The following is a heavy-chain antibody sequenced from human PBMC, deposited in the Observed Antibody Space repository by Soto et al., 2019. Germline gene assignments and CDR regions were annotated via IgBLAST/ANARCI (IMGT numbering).Heavy chain of an antibody. CDR3: AKDPATIFRVVMRNAFDI. V-gene: IGHV3-23*01. D-gene: IGHD3-3*01. J-gene: IGHJ3*02. CDR1: GFTFSSYA. CDR2: ISGSGGST. Sequence: EVQLLESGGGLVQPVGSLRLSCAASGFTFSSYAMSWVRQAPGKGLEWVSAISGSGGSTYYADYVKGRCTIPRDNSKNTLYLQKNSLRAEDTAVYYCAKDPATIFRVVMRNAFDIWGQGTMVTVSS.